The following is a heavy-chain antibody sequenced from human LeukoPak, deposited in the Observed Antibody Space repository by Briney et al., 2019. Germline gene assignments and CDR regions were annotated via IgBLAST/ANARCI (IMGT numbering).Heavy chain of an antibody. J-gene: IGHJ6*03. CDR3: ARGGYDFWSGYKGTKGYYYYYMDV. CDR1: GGTFSSYA. CDR2: IIPIFGTA. V-gene: IGHV1-69*06. Sequence: SVKVSCKASGGTFSSYAISWVRQAPGQGLEWMGGIIPIFGTANYAQKFQGRVTITADKSTSTAYMELSSLRSEDTAVYYCARGGYDFWSGYKGTKGYYYYYMDVWGKGTTVTVSS. D-gene: IGHD3-3*01.